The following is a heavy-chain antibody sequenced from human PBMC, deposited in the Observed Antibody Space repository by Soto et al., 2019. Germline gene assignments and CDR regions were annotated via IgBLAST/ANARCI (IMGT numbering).Heavy chain of an antibody. V-gene: IGHV3-23*01. Sequence: GGSLRLSCAASGFTFSSYAMSWVRQAPGKGMEWVAAISGSGGSTYYADSVKGRFTISRENSKNTLYLQMNSLRAEDTALYFCAIEFEADSRTDFDYWGQVPLVPVSS. CDR3: AIEFEADSRTDFDY. CDR2: ISGSGGST. D-gene: IGHD2-15*01. J-gene: IGHJ4*02. CDR1: GFTFSSYA.